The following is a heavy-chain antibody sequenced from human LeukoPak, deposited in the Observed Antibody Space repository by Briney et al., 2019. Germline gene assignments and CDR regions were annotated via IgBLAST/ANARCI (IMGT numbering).Heavy chain of an antibody. Sequence: GGSLRLSCAASEFTFSSYWMIWVRQAPGKGLEWVANIKQDGSEKYYMDSVKGRFTISRGNAKNSLYLQMNSLRAEDTAVYSCARGGPYYYYGMDVWGKGTTVTVSS. CDR3: ARGGPYYYYGMDV. CDR1: EFTFSSYW. V-gene: IGHV3-7*03. CDR2: IKQDGSEK. J-gene: IGHJ6*04.